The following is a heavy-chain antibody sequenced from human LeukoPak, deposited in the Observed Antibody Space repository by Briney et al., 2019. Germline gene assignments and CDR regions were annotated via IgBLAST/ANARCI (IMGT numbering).Heavy chain of an antibody. Sequence: GGSLRLSCAASGFTFSTYSMNWVRQAPGKGLEWVSSISSSSSFIYYADSVKGRFTISRDNAKNSVYLQMNSLRAEDTAVYYCARDSPLSFDIWGQGTMVSVSS. J-gene: IGHJ3*02. CDR3: ARDSPLSFDI. CDR1: GFTFSTYS. CDR2: ISSSSSFI. V-gene: IGHV3-21*01.